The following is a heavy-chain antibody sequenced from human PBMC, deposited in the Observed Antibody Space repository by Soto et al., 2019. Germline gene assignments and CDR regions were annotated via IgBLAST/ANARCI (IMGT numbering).Heavy chain of an antibody. CDR3: XXXXXXXXXCHHPTDDXXXXXXXX. CDR2: ISGYTGNT. Sequence: QVQLVQSGAEVKKSGASVKVSCKASGYTFTNNGISWVRQAPGKGLEWMGWISGYTGNTNYAQKFQDRVTMTTDTXXXXAYMDLXXXXXXXXXVYYXXXXXXXXXXCHHPTDDXXXXXXXXWG. D-gene: IGHD3-10*01. CDR1: GYTFTNNG. J-gene: IGHJ3*01. V-gene: IGHV1-18*04.